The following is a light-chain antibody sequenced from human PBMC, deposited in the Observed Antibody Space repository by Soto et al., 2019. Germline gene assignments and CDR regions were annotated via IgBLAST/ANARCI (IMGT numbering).Light chain of an antibody. V-gene: IGKV3-20*01. J-gene: IGKJ5*01. Sequence: EIVLTQSPGTLSLSPGEIATLYFSASQTVSSRLALYQHKPGQAPRLLIYVTSNRATGIPDRFSGSGSGTDFTLTISRLEPEDFAVYYCQQYGSSPITFGQGTRLEIK. CDR1: QTVSSR. CDR3: QQYGSSPIT. CDR2: VTS.